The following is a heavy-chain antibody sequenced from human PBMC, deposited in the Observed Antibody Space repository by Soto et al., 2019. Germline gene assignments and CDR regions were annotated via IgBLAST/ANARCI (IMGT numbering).Heavy chain of an antibody. V-gene: IGHV1-46*03. CDR3: ARSPYGDYSGDAFDI. Sequence: ASVKVYCKASGYTFTSYYMHWVRQAPGQGLEWMGIINPSGGSTSYAQKFQGRVTMTRDTSTSTVYMELSSLRSEDTAVYYCARSPYGDYSGDAFDIWGQGTMVTVSS. D-gene: IGHD4-17*01. J-gene: IGHJ3*02. CDR1: GYTFTSYY. CDR2: INPSGGST.